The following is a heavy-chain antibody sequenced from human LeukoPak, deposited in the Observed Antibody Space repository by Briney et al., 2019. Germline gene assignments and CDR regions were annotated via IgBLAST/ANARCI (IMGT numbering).Heavy chain of an antibody. CDR3: AREAFWQWPTNWFDP. CDR2: IKQDGSEK. CDR1: GFTVSSNY. Sequence: RGSLRLSCAASGFTVSSNYMSWVRQAPGKGLEWVANIKQDGSEKYYVDSVKGRFTISRDNAKNSLYLQMNSLRAEVTAVYYCAREAFWQWPTNWFDPWGQGTLVTVSS. D-gene: IGHD3-3*02. V-gene: IGHV3-7*03. J-gene: IGHJ5*02.